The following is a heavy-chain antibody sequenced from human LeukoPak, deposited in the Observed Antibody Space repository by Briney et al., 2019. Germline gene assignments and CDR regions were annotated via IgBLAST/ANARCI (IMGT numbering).Heavy chain of an antibody. D-gene: IGHD3-3*01. CDR2: IYYSGST. CDR1: GGSISSYY. CDR3: ARGPIFGVVTT. V-gene: IGHV4-59*01. Sequence: SETLSLTCTVSGGSISSYYWSWIRQPPGKGLEWIGYIYYSGSTNYNPSLKSRVTISVDTSKNQFSLKLSSVTAADTAVYYCARGPIFGVVTTWGQGTLVTVSP. J-gene: IGHJ4*02.